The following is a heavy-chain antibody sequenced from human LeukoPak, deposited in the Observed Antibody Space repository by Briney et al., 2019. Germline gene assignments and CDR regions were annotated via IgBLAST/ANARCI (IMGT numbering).Heavy chain of an antibody. CDR3: ARIQGAGDIVATNYYYYMDV. J-gene: IGHJ6*03. D-gene: IGHD5-12*01. V-gene: IGHV4-31*03. Sequence: SQTLSLTCTVSGGSISSGGYYWSWIRQHPGKGLEWIGYIYHSGSTYYNPSLKSRVTISVDTSKNQFSLKLSSVTAADTAVYYCARIQGAGDIVATNYYYYMDVWGKGTTVTVSS. CDR1: GGSISSGGYY. CDR2: IYHSGST.